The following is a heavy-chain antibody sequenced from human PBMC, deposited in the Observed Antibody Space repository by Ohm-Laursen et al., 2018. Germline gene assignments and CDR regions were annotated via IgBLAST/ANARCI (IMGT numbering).Heavy chain of an antibody. CDR2: ISWNSVYI. CDR1: GFTFHDYA. Sequence: RSLRLSCAAASGFTFHDYAMHWVRQAPGMGLEWVSGISWNSVYIGYADSVKGRFTISRDNAKNSLYLQMNSLRAEDTAVYYCARDVAHGGYGFGMDVWGQGTTVTVSS. V-gene: IGHV3-9*01. J-gene: IGHJ6*02. D-gene: IGHD5-12*01. CDR3: ARDVAHGGYGFGMDV.